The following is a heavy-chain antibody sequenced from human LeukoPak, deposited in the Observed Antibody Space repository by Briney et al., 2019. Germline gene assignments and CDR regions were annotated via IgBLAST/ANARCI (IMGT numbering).Heavy chain of an antibody. CDR2: IYYSGNT. CDR3: ARSYYYGSGSYSWFDP. V-gene: IGHV4-31*03. Sequence: SETLSLTCTVSGGFISSGGYYWSWLRQHAGKGLEWIGYIYYSGNTYYNPSLKSRVIISVDTSKNQFSLKLSSVTAADTAVYYCARSYYYGSGSYSWFDPWGQGTLVTVSS. CDR1: GGFISSGGYY. J-gene: IGHJ5*02. D-gene: IGHD3-10*01.